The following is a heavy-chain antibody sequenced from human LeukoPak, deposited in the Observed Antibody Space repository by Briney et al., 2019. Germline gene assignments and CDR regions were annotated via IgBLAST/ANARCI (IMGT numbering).Heavy chain of an antibody. D-gene: IGHD3-3*01. CDR2: IYYSGST. J-gene: IGHJ6*02. V-gene: IGHV4-59*08. Sequence: PSETLSLTCTVSGGSISSYYWSWIRQPPGKRLEWIGYIYYSGSTNYNPSLKSRVTISVDTSKNQFSLKLSSVTAADTAVYYCARILRDYYYYGMDVWGQGTTVTVSS. CDR3: ARILRDYYYYGMDV. CDR1: GGSISSYY.